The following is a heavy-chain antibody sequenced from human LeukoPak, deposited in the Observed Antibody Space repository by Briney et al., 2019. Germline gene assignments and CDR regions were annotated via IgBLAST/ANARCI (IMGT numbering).Heavy chain of an antibody. CDR3: ARGYGGNSYYFDS. D-gene: IGHD4-23*01. CDR1: GFTFSNYN. V-gene: IGHV3-21*01. CDR2: STSSSRYI. J-gene: IGHJ4*02. Sequence: GGSLRLSCAASGFTFSNYNMNWVRQAPGKGLECVPSSTSSSRYIYYADSVKGRFTISRDNAKNSLYLQMNSLRAEDTALYYCARGYGGNSYYFDSWGRGTLVTVSS.